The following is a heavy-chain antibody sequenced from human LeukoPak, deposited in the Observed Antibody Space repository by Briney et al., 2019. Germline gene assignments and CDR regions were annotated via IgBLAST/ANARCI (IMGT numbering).Heavy chain of an antibody. CDR3: ARDQGTSTTAPKRKGRFDP. CDR2: IWYDGSNK. J-gene: IGHJ5*02. Sequence: GGSLRLSCAASGFTSSNHGMHWVRQAPGKGLEWVALIWYDGSNKEYAESVKGRFTISRDNSKNTLYLQMNSLRDEDTAVYYCARDQGTSTTAPKRKGRFDPWGQGTLVTVSS. CDR1: GFTSSNHG. D-gene: IGHD1-1*01. V-gene: IGHV3-33*01.